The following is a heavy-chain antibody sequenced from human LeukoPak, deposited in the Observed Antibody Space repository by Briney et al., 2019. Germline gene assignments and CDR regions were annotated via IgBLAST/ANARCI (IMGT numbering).Heavy chain of an antibody. V-gene: IGHV4-59*01. CDR1: GGSIGSYY. J-gene: IGHJ4*02. CDR2: IYYSGST. Sequence: SETLSLTCIVSGGSIGSYYWSWIRQPPGKGLEWIGHIYYSGSTDYNPSLRSRVTISVDTSKNQFSLRLSPVTAADTAVYYCARDRSDGSGYYGYYFDYWGQGTLVSVSS. CDR3: ARDRSDGSGYYGYYFDY. D-gene: IGHD3-22*01.